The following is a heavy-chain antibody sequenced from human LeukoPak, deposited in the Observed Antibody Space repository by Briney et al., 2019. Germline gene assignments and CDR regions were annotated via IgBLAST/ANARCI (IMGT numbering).Heavy chain of an antibody. J-gene: IGHJ4*02. D-gene: IGHD3-16*01. CDR2: INHSGST. Sequence: SETLSLTCAVYGGSFSGYYWSWIRQPPGKGPEWIGEINHSGSTNYNPSLKSRVTMSVDTSKNQFSLKLSSVTAADTAVYYCARGRGKKFDYWGQGTLVTVSS. V-gene: IGHV4-34*01. CDR1: GGSFSGYY. CDR3: ARGRGKKFDY.